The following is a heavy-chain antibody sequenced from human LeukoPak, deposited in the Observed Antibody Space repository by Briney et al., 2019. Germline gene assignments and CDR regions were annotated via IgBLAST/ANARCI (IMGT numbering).Heavy chain of an antibody. CDR2: IKQDGSEK. D-gene: IGHD6-13*01. Sequence: GGSPRLSCAASGFTFSSYWISWVRQAPGKGLEWVANIKQDGSEKYYVDSVKGRFTISRDKAKNSLYLQMNSLRAEDTAVYFCARDVRRAAAGTMNYWGQGSLVTVSS. V-gene: IGHV3-7*01. CDR3: ARDVRRAAAGTMNY. CDR1: GFTFSSYW. J-gene: IGHJ4*02.